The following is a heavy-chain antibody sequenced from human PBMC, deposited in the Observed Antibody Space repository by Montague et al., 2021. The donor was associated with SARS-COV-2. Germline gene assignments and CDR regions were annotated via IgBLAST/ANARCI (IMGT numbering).Heavy chain of an antibody. CDR2: IYTSGST. CDR3: ARDPLYYYDSSGLLLDWYFDL. J-gene: IGHJ2*01. Sequence: TLSLTCTVSGGSISSGSYYWSWIRQPAGKGLEWIGRIYTSGSTNYNPSLKSRVIISVDTSKNQFSLKLSSVTAADTAVYYCARDPLYYYDSSGLLLDWYFDLWGRGTLVTVSS. D-gene: IGHD3-22*01. CDR1: GGSISSGSYY. V-gene: IGHV4-61*02.